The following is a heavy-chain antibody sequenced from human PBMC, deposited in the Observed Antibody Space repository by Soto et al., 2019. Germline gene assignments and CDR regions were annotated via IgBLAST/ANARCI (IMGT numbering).Heavy chain of an antibody. V-gene: IGHV3-33*01. CDR3: ARDTMGGWALCDY. CDR2: IWYDGSNK. J-gene: IGHJ4*02. CDR1: GFTFSSYG. D-gene: IGHD3-10*01. Sequence: GGSLRLSCAASGFTFSSYGMHWFRQAPGKGLEWVAVIWYDGSNKYYADSVKGRFTISRDNSKNTLYLQMNSLRAEDTAVYYCARDTMGGWALCDYWGQGTLVTVSS.